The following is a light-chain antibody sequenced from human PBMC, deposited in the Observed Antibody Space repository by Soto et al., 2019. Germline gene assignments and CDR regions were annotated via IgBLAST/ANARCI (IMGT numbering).Light chain of an antibody. Sequence: QSALTQPASVSGSPGQSITISCTGTSSDVGGYNYVSWYQQHPGKAPKLMIYDVGNRPSGVSNRFSGSKSGNTASLTISGLQAEDEADYYCSSYTSSSTAVVFGGGTKLTVL. CDR3: SSYTSSSTAVV. CDR1: SSDVGGYNY. CDR2: DVG. V-gene: IGLV2-14*01. J-gene: IGLJ2*01.